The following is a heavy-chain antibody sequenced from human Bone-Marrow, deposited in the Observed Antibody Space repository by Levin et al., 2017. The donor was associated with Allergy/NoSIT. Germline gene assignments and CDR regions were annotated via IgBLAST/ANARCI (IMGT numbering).Heavy chain of an antibody. CDR2: IYYSGST. J-gene: IGHJ4*02. CDR1: GGSISSSSYY. D-gene: IGHD6-13*01. V-gene: IGHV4-39*01. Sequence: SQTLSLTCTVSGGSISSSSYYWGWIRQPPGKGLEWIGSIYYSGSTYYNPSLKSRVTISVDTSKNQFSLKLSSVTAADTAVYYCARQPYSSSWYGDYWGQGTLVTVSS. CDR3: ARQPYSSSWYGDY.